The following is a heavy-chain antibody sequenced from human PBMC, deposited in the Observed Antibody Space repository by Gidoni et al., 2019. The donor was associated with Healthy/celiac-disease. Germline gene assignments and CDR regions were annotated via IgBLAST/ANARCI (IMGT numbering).Heavy chain of an antibody. CDR3: AKGQYGRPYYYYMDV. CDR1: GFPFSSYA. J-gene: IGHJ6*03. Sequence: EVQLLESGGGLVQHGGSLRLSCTASGFPFSSYAMSWVRQAPGKGRELFSAIRVSGGSTYYADSVKGRFTISRDNSKNTLYLQMNSLRAEDTAVYYCAKGQYGRPYYYYMDVWCKGTTVTVSS. CDR2: IRVSGGST. V-gene: IGHV3-23*01. D-gene: IGHD4-17*01.